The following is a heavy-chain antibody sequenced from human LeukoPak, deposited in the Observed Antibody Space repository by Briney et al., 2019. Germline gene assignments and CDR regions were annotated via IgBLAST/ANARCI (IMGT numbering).Heavy chain of an antibody. Sequence: SETLSLTCTVSGGSISSYYWSWIRQPPGKGLEWIGTIDNSGKSFSNPSLKSRVNISLDTSDNKFSLRLGSVTAADTALYYCARVRGVHLWLRSYFDSWGHGTLVTVSS. D-gene: IGHD3-10*01. J-gene: IGHJ4*01. V-gene: IGHV4-39*07. CDR3: ARVRGVHLWLRSYFDS. CDR1: GGSISSYY. CDR2: IDNSGKS.